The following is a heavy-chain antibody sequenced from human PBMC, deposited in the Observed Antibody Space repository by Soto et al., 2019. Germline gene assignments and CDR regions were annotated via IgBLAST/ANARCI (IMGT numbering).Heavy chain of an antibody. CDR1: GGGFNSYS. Sequence: QVQLVQSGAEVKKPWSSVKVSCKSSGGGFNSYSISWVRQAPGQGLEWMGVIIPIFGTPTYAQKFQGRVTITADKSTSTAYMEVSRLTSEDTAVYYCARGGPVIIPAATNWFDPWGQGTLVTVSS. V-gene: IGHV1-69*06. CDR2: IIPIFGTP. D-gene: IGHD6-25*01. CDR3: ARGGPVIIPAATNWFDP. J-gene: IGHJ5*02.